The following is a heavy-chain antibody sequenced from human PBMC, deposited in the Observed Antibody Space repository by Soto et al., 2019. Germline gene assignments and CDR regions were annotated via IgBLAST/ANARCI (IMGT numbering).Heavy chain of an antibody. CDR3: ARATATKLQGYYYYYGMDV. V-gene: IGHV1-69*02. CDR2: IIPILGIA. D-gene: IGHD6-25*01. J-gene: IGHJ6*02. CDR1: GGTFSSYT. Sequence: QVQLVQSGAEVKKPGSSVKVSCKASGGTFSSYTISWVRQAPGQGLEWMGRIIPILGIANYAQKFQGRVTITADKXXSXAXXELSSLRSEDTAVYYCARATATKLQGYYYYYGMDVWGQGTTVTVSS.